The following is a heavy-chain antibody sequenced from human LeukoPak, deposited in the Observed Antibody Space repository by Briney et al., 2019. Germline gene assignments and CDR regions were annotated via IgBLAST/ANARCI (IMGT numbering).Heavy chain of an antibody. J-gene: IGHJ4*02. D-gene: IGHD3-22*01. V-gene: IGHV1-2*02. CDR3: ARGEYYYDSSGYSSVDY. Sequence: RASVTVSCKASGYTFTGYYMHWVRQAPGQGLEWMGWINPNSGGTNYAQKFQGRVTMTRDTSISTAYMELSRLRSDDTAVYYRARGEYYYDSSGYSSVDYWGQGTLVTVSS. CDR2: INPNSGGT. CDR1: GYTFTGYY.